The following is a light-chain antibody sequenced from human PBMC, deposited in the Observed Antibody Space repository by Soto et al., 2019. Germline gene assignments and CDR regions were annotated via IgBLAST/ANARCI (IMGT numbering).Light chain of an antibody. J-gene: IGKJ4*01. CDR1: QNIHNH. Sequence: EILMTQYPDTLSVSPGEGVPLSCRASQNIHNHLSWFLQKPGQAPRLLMYDAIIRAAGIPARFSGSWSGTEFTLTINSLQSEDFAVYYCQHYDAWPLTFGGGTKVDIK. V-gene: IGKV3-15*01. CDR2: DAI. CDR3: QHYDAWPLT.